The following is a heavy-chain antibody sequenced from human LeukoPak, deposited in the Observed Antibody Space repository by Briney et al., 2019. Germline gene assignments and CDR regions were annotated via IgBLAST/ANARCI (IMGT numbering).Heavy chain of an antibody. CDR1: GFTFSSYW. J-gene: IGHJ3*02. CDR3: ARERYDAFDI. D-gene: IGHD4-17*01. Sequence: GGSLRLSCAASGFTFSSYWMNWVRQAPGKGLEWVANIKQDGSEKYYVDSVEGLFTISRDNAKNSLYLQMNSLRAEDTAVYYCARERYDAFDIWGQGTMVTVSS. CDR2: IKQDGSEK. V-gene: IGHV3-7*04.